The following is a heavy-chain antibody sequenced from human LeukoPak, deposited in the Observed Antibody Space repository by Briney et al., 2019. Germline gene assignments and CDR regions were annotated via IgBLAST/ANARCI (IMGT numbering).Heavy chain of an antibody. Sequence: ASVKVSCKPSGYTFTDYYILWVRQAPGQGLEWMGWTCPRSGVTKYTQKFQGRVTMTRDTSISTVYMELSGLTFDDAAVYYCARDNYGTLGYWGQGTLVTVSS. V-gene: IGHV1-2*02. CDR3: ARDNYGTLGY. CDR1: GYTFTDYY. D-gene: IGHD3-16*01. CDR2: TCPRSGVT. J-gene: IGHJ4*02.